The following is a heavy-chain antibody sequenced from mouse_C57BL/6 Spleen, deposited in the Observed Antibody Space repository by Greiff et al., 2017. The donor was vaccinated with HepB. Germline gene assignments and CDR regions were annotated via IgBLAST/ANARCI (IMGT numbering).Heavy chain of an antibody. D-gene: IGHD1-3*01. CDR3: ARPRLSYAMDY. V-gene: IGHV1-59*01. CDR1: GYTFTSYW. J-gene: IGHJ4*01. CDR2: IDPSDSYT. Sequence: QVQLQQPGAELVRPGTSVKLSCKASGYTFTSYWMHWVKQRPGQGLEWIGVIDPSDSYTNYNQKFKGKATLTVDTSSNTAYMQLSSLTSEDSAVYYCARPRLSYAMDYWGQGTSVTVSS.